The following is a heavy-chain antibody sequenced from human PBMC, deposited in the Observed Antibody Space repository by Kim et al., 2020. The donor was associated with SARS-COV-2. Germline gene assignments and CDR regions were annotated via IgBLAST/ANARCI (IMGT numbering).Heavy chain of an antibody. Sequence: ASVKVSCKASGYTFTGYYMHWVRQAPGQGLEWMGRINPNSGGTNYAQKFQGGVTMTRDTSISTASMELSRLRSDDTAVYYCAKPSSIAAAEREGEGVYYYYGMDVWGQGTTVTVSS. J-gene: IGHJ6*02. D-gene: IGHD6-13*01. CDR1: GYTFTGYY. CDR3: AKPSSIAAAEREGEGVYYYYGMDV. V-gene: IGHV1-2*06. CDR2: INPNSGGT.